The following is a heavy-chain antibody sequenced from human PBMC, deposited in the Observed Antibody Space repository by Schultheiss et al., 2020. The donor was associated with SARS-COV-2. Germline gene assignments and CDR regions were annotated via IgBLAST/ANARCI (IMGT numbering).Heavy chain of an antibody. CDR2: IYTSGST. J-gene: IGHJ4*02. CDR1: GGPISGYY. CDR3: ARVSQIYCSGGSCYRHRTFDY. V-gene: IGHV4-4*07. D-gene: IGHD2-15*01. Sequence: SETLSLTCSVSGGPISGYYWSWIRQPAGKGLEWIGRIYTSGSTNYNPSLKSRVTISVDTSKNQFSLKLSSVTAADTAVYYCARVSQIYCSGGSCYRHRTFDYWGQGTLVTVSS.